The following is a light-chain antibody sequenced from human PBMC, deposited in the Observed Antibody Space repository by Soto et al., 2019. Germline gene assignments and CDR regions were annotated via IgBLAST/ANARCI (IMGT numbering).Light chain of an antibody. CDR3: QQYDRSSS. Sequence: DIQMTQSPSTLPASVGDRVTITCRASQSVHSWLAWYQQKAGEAPKLLIYKATTLQSGVPSRFSGSGSGTEFSLTISRLQPDDFGTYFCQQYDRSSSFGQGTRLEI. CDR1: QSVHSW. J-gene: IGKJ2*01. CDR2: KAT. V-gene: IGKV1-5*03.